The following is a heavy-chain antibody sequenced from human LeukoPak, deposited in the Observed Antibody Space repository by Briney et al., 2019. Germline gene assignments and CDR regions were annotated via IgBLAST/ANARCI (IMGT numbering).Heavy chain of an antibody. J-gene: IGHJ3*01. V-gene: IGHV3-23*01. D-gene: IGHD1-1*01. CDR3: ANSWVKFCRDPDNNDCYTGLDSLDV. CDR2: ITGGSGVT. Sequence: GGSLRLSCAGSGFIIDDYAINWVRQAPGKGLEWVSAITGGSGVTFYTDSVKDRFTISRDNSKNMVYLQMSSLRADDTAVYFCANSWVKFCRDPDNNDCYTGLDSLDVWGQGTMVTVSS. CDR1: GFIIDDYA.